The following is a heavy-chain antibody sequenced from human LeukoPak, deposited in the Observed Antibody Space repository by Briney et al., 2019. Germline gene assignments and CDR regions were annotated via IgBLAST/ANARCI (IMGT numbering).Heavy chain of an antibody. V-gene: IGHV4-31*03. D-gene: IGHD3-22*01. CDR2: IYYSGST. J-gene: IGHJ2*01. CDR1: GGSISSGGYY. Sequence: SQTLSLTCTVSGGSISSGGYYWSWIRQHPGKGLEWIGYIYYSGSTYYNPSLKSRVTISVDRSKNQFSLKLSSVTAADTAVYYCARAPNYYDSSGYPYWYFDLWGRGTLVTVSS. CDR3: ARAPNYYDSSGYPYWYFDL.